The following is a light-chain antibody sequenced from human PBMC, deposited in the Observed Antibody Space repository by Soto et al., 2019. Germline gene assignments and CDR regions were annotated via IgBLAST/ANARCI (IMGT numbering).Light chain of an antibody. CDR3: SSYTSSTTDV. J-gene: IGLJ1*01. Sequence: QSVLTQPASVSGSPGQSITISCTGTSSDVGAYNYVSWYQQHPGKAPKLMIYDVNNRPSGVSNRFSGSKSGNTASLTISGLQAGDEADYYCSSYTSSTTDVFGAGTKVTVI. CDR2: DVN. V-gene: IGLV2-14*03. CDR1: SSDVGAYNY.